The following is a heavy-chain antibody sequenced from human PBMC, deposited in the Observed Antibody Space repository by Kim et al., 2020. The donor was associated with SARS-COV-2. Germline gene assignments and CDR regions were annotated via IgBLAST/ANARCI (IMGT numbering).Heavy chain of an antibody. D-gene: IGHD3-16*01. CDR3: ARGRDGYNYDFDY. V-gene: IGHV4-59*13. Sequence: SETLSLTCTVSGGSINNYFWSWIRQPPGKGLEWLGYVFYGGSTNYNPSVQSRATISADPSKNQFSLRLDSVTAADTAVYYCARGRDGYNYDFDYWGQGTLATVSA. J-gene: IGHJ4*02. CDR2: VFYGGST. CDR1: GGSINNYF.